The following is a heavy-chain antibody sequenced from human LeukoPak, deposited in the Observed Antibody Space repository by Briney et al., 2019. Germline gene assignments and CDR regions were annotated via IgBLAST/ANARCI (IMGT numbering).Heavy chain of an antibody. CDR3: ARDGVSISHDY. D-gene: IGHD5/OR15-5a*01. CDR2: IYYSGST. CDR1: GGSISSYY. Sequence: PSETLSLTCTVSGGSISSYYWSWIRQPPGKGLEWIGYIYYSGSTNYNPSLKSRVTISVDTSKNQFSLKLRSVTAADTAVYYCARDGVSISHDYWGQGTLVTVSS. V-gene: IGHV4-59*12. J-gene: IGHJ4*02.